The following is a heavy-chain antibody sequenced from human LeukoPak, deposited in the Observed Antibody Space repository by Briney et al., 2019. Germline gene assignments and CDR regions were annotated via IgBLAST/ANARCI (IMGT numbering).Heavy chain of an antibody. D-gene: IGHD2-21*01. J-gene: IGHJ4*02. CDR3: TRDPDYGDPD. CDR2: ITSSGRST. V-gene: IGHV3-11*01. CDR1: GFSFSDHY. Sequence: GGSLRLSRTASGFSFSDHYMTWMRQAPGKGLECISYITSSGRSTDYADSVKGRFIISRDNAMNSLFLQMSSLRVDDTAVYYCTRDPDYGDPDWGQGTLVTVSS.